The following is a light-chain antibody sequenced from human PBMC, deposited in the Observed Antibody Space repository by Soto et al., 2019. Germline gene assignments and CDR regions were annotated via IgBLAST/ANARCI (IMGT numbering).Light chain of an antibody. CDR1: SSDVGAYNF. Sequence: QSALTQPASVSGSPGQSITISCTGTSSDVGAYNFVSWYQQYPGKAPKVMIYEVNNRPSGVSNRFSGSKSGNTSSLTISWLQADDEADYSCSSVTRSSTYVLGSGTKLTVL. CDR3: SSVTRSSTYV. J-gene: IGLJ1*01. CDR2: EVN. V-gene: IGLV2-14*01.